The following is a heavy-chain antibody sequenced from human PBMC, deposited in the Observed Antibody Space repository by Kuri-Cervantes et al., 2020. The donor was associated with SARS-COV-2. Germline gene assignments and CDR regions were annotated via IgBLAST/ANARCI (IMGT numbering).Heavy chain of an antibody. CDR2: INHSGST. Sequence: SETLSLTCAVYGGSFSGYYWSWIRQPPGKGLEWIGEINHSGSTNYNPSLKSRVTISVDTSKNQFSLKLSSVTAADTAVYYCARQRGPYYDFWSGYYFDAFDIWGQGTMVTVSS. J-gene: IGHJ3*02. CDR3: ARQRGPYYDFWSGYYFDAFDI. V-gene: IGHV4-34*01. D-gene: IGHD3-3*01. CDR1: GGSFSGYY.